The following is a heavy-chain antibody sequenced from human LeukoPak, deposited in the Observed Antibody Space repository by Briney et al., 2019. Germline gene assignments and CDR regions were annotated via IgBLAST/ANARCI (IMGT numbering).Heavy chain of an antibody. D-gene: IGHD4-17*01. CDR1: GFALRTYG. CDR2: ISYDGSNK. Sequence: PGGSLRLSCAVSGFALRTYGMHWVRQAPGKGLEWVAHISYDGSNKDYADSVKGRFTISKDNSKNTLYLQMDSLRAEDTAIYYCGKRVTTGPHSIHYWGQGALVTVSS. CDR3: GKRVTTGPHSIHY. V-gene: IGHV3-30*18. J-gene: IGHJ4*02.